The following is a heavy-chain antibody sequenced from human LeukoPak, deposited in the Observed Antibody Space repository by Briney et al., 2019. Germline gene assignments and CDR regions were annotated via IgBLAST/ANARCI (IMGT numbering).Heavy chain of an antibody. Sequence: SETLSLTCTVSGGSISSSSYYWGWIRQPPGKGLEWIGSIYYSGSTYYNPSLKSRVTISVDTSKNQFSLKLSSVTAADTAVYYCARDSGGDYYYYGMDVWGQGTTVTVSS. D-gene: IGHD4-17*01. CDR2: IYYSGST. CDR3: ARDSGGDYYYYGMDV. J-gene: IGHJ6*02. CDR1: GGSISSSSYY. V-gene: IGHV4-39*07.